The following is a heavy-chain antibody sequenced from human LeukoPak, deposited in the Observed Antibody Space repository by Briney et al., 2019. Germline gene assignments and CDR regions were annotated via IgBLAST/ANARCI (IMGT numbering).Heavy chain of an antibody. Sequence: SVKVSCKASGGTFSSYAISWVRQAPGQGLEWMGGIIPIFGTANYAQKFQGRATITADKSTSTAYMELSSLRSEDTAVYYCAKGPPDYYYYGMDVWGKGTTVTVSS. CDR2: IIPIFGTA. CDR1: GGTFSSYA. V-gene: IGHV1-69*06. CDR3: AKGPPDYYYYGMDV. J-gene: IGHJ6*04.